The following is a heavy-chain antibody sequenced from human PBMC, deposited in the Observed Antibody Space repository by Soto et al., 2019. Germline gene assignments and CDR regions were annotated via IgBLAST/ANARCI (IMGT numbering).Heavy chain of an antibody. V-gene: IGHV1-46*03. CDR3: ARGEYSGYPGDFDY. CDR2: INTSGGST. D-gene: IGHD5-12*01. J-gene: IGHJ4*02. CDR1: GYTFTSYD. Sequence: ASVKVSCKASGYTFTSYDMNWVRQAPGQGLEWMGIINTSGGSTDYAQKFQGRVTMTRDTSTSTVYMELSSLRSEDTAVYYCARGEYSGYPGDFDYWGQGTLVTVSS.